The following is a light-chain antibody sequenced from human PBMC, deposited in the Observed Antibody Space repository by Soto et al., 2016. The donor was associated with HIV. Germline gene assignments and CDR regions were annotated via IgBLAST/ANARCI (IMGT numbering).Light chain of an antibody. CDR1: QSLLHSDGKTY. CDR3: MQGMHLPR. J-gene: IGKJ2*03. V-gene: IGKV2-29*03. Sequence: DIVMTQTPLSLSVTPGQPASISCKSNQSLLHSDGKTYLYWYLQKSGQPPHLLIYEVFNRFSGVTNRFSGSGSGTDFTLEISRVEAEDIGVYYCMQGMHLPRFGQGTKLEIK. CDR2: EVF.